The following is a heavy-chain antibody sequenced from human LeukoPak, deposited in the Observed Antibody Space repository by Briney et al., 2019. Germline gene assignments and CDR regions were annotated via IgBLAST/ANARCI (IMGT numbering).Heavy chain of an antibody. V-gene: IGHV3-48*03. CDR1: GFTFSSYE. Sequence: GGSLRLSCAASGFTFSSYEMNWVRQAPGKGLEWVSYISSSGSTIYYADSVKGRFTISRDNAKNSLYLQMNSLRAEDTAVYYCASWGVVVVAALDVWGQGTTDTVSS. D-gene: IGHD2-15*01. J-gene: IGHJ6*02. CDR3: ASWGVVVVAALDV. CDR2: ISSSGSTI.